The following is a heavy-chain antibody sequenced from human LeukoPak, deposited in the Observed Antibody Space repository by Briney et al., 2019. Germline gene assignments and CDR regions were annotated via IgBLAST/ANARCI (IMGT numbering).Heavy chain of an antibody. V-gene: IGHV3-11*01. J-gene: IGHJ2*01. CDR1: GSIFNDYY. CDR3: ARGRIAAAGTKWYFDL. CDR2: ISYTTSTI. Sequence: GGSLRHSCARSGSIFNDYYMSWVRQAPGQGLEWVSYISYTTSTIYYADSVKGRFTISRDNAKKSLFLQMNSLRADDTAVYYCARGRIAAAGTKWYFDLWGRGTLVTVSS. D-gene: IGHD6-13*01.